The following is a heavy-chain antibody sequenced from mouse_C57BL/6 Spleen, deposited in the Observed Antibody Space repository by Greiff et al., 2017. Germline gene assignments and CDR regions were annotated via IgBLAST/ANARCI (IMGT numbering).Heavy chain of an antibody. CDR2: ISNGGGST. CDR3: ARQRGYYAMDY. CDR1: GFTFSDYY. V-gene: IGHV5-12*01. J-gene: IGHJ4*01. Sequence: DVQLVESGGGLVQPGGSLKLSCAASGFTFSDYYMYWVRQTPEKRLEWVAYISNGGGSTYYPDTVKGRFPSSRDNAKNTLYLQMSRLKSEDTAMYYCARQRGYYAMDYWGQGTSVTVSS.